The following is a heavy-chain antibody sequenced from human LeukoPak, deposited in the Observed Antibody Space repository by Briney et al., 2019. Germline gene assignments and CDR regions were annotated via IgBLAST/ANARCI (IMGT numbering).Heavy chain of an antibody. CDR2: ISSSSSTI. J-gene: IGHJ4*02. CDR1: GFTFSSYN. Sequence: PGGSLRLSCAASGFTFSSYNMNWVRQAPGGGPEWISYISSSSSTIHYADSVKGRFTISRDNAKNSLFLQMNSLRDDDTAVYYCARDDRWAIDYWGQGTLVTVSS. D-gene: IGHD4-23*01. V-gene: IGHV3-48*02. CDR3: ARDDRWAIDY.